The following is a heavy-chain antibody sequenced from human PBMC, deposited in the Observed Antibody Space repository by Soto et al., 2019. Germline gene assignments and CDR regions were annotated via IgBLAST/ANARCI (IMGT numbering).Heavy chain of an antibody. CDR2: ISYDGSNK. J-gene: IGHJ4*02. CDR1: GFTFSSYG. V-gene: IGHV3-30*18. CDR3: AKDQILYSSSWRWGLFDY. D-gene: IGHD6-13*01. Sequence: GGSLRLSCAASGFTFSSYGMHWVRQAPGKGLEWVAVISYDGSNKYYADSVKGRFTISRDNSKNTLYLQMNSLRAEDTAVYYCAKDQILYSSSWRWGLFDYWGQGTLVTVSS.